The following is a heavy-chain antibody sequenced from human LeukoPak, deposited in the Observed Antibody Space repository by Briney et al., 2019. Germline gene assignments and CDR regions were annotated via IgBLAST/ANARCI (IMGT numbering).Heavy chain of an antibody. CDR1: GFTFSSYA. CDR2: ISGSGGST. Sequence: GGSLRLSCAASGFTFSSYAMSWVRQAPGKGLEWVSAISGSGGSTYYADSVKGRFTISRDNSKNTLYLQMNSLRVEDTAVYYCAKAPSVNNHFDYWGQGTLVTVSS. V-gene: IGHV3-23*01. J-gene: IGHJ4*02. D-gene: IGHD1-14*01. CDR3: AKAPSVNNHFDY.